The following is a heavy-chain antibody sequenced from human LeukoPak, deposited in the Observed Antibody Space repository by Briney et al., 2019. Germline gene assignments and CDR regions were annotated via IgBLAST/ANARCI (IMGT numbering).Heavy chain of an antibody. CDR2: INAGNGNT. V-gene: IGHV1-3*01. CDR3: ARDPIGSRWPYYFDY. CDR1: QYTFTDYA. Sequence: GASVKVSCKASQYTFTDYAVHWVRQAPGQRLEWMGWINAGNGNTKYSQKFQARVTITRDTSASTAYMEMRSLRSEDTAVYYCARDPIGSRWPYYFDYWGQGTLVTVAS. D-gene: IGHD6-13*01. J-gene: IGHJ4*02.